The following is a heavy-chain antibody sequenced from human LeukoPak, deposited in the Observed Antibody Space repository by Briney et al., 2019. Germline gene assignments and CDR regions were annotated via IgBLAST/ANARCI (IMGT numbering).Heavy chain of an antibody. V-gene: IGHV4-59*01. CDR2: IYYSGST. Sequence: PSETLSLTCTVSGGSISSYYWSWIRQPPGKGLEWIGYIYYSGSTNYNPSPKSRVTISVDTSKNQFSLKLTSVTAADTAVYYCARVNSGSHWYFDLWGRGTLVTVSS. D-gene: IGHD3-10*01. J-gene: IGHJ2*01. CDR3: ARVNSGSHWYFDL. CDR1: GGSISSYY.